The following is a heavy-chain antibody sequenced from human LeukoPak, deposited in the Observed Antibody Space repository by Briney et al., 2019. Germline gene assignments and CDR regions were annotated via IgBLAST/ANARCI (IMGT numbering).Heavy chain of an antibody. D-gene: IGHD6-19*01. Sequence: GGSLRLSCAASGFSFSGYWMHWVRQAPGKGLVWVSRINSDGRSTSYADSVKGRFTISTDNSKNTLYLQMNSLRAEDTAVYYCAKEMQWLAGDAFDIWGQGTMVTVSS. CDR1: GFSFSGYW. CDR3: AKEMQWLAGDAFDI. CDR2: INSDGRST. V-gene: IGHV3-74*01. J-gene: IGHJ3*02.